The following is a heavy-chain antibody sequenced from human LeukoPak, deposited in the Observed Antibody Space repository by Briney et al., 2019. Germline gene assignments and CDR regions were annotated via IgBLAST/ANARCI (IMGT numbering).Heavy chain of an antibody. CDR1: VGSLTGTSYY. V-gene: IGHV4-39*01. Sequence: PPETLSLSCAHSVGSLTGTSYYWAWIRHPPGEWLEWLGSIYYSGSTDYNPPLKSRATISVDTSKNQFSLKLSSVTAADMAVYNCARFGGYSYGYSGAFDIWGQGTMVTVSS. J-gene: IGHJ3*02. CDR3: ARFGGYSYGYSGAFDI. CDR2: IYYSGST. D-gene: IGHD5-18*01.